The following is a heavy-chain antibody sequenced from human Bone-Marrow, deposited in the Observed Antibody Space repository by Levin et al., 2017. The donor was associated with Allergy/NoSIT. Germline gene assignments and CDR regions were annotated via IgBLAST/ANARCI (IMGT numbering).Heavy chain of an antibody. V-gene: IGHV3-23*01. CDR3: AKDSNSSSSGGVRFDY. CDR2: ISGSGGST. D-gene: IGHD6-6*01. Sequence: TGGSLRLSCAASGFTFSSYAMSWVRQAPGKGLEWVSAISGSGGSTYYADSVKGRFTISRDNSKNTLYLQMNSLRAEDTAVYYCAKDSNSSSSGGVRFDYWGQGTLVTVSS. CDR1: GFTFSSYA. J-gene: IGHJ4*02.